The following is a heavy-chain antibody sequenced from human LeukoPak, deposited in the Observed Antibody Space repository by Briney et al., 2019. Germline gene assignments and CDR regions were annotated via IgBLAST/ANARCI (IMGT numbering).Heavy chain of an antibody. V-gene: IGHV3-23*01. J-gene: IGHJ5*02. Sequence: PGGSLRLSCAASGFTFSSYAMSWVRQAPGKGLEWVSTFSGSGGNTYYADSVKGRFTISRDNSKNTLYLQMNSLRSEDTAVYYCARDNSVRDEAWWFNPWGQGTLVTVSS. CDR1: GFTFSSYA. D-gene: IGHD5-24*01. CDR3: ARDNSVRDEAWWFNP. CDR2: FSGSGGNT.